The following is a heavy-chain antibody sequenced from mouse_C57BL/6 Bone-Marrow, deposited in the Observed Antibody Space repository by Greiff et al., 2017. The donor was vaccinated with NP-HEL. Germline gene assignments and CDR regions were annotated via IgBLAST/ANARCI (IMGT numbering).Heavy chain of an antibody. Sequence: VQLQQSGAELVKPGASVKLSCTASGFNIKDYYMHWVKQRTEQGLEWIGRLDPEDGETKYAPKFQGKATITADTSSNSAYLQLSSLTSEDTAVYYGARGVGRDFPFAYWGQGTLVTVSA. D-gene: IGHD1-1*01. J-gene: IGHJ3*01. CDR2: LDPEDGET. CDR3: ARGVGRDFPFAY. CDR1: GFNIKDYY. V-gene: IGHV14-2*01.